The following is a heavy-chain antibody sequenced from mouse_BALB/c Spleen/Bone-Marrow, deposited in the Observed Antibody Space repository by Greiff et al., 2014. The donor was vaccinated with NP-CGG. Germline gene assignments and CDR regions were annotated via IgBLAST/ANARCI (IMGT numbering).Heavy chain of an antibody. CDR2: ISSGGINT. D-gene: IGHD2-2*01. J-gene: IGHJ4*01. CDR3: ARQRGYAYAMDY. V-gene: IGHV5-12-1*01. CDR1: GFSFSGYD. Sequence: VMLVESGGGLVKPGGSLKLSCAASGFSFSGYDMSWVRQTPGKRLEWVAYISSGGINTYYPDSVKGRFTITRDNAKNTQYLQMNSLKSEDTAMYYCARQRGYAYAMDYWGQGTSVTVSS.